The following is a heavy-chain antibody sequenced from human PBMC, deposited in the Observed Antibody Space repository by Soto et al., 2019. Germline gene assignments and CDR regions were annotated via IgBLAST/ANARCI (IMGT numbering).Heavy chain of an antibody. CDR2: ISGSGIST. J-gene: IGHJ2*01. V-gene: IGHV3-23*01. CDR1: GFTFRSYA. CDR3: AKEPVGPDWYFDL. Sequence: DVQLLESGGGLVQPGGSLRLSCAASGFTFRSYAMSWVRQAPGKGLEWVSGISGSGISTHYADSVKGRFTVSRDNSKNTLYLQMNSLRAEDTAVYYCAKEPVGPDWYFDLWGRGTLVTVSS.